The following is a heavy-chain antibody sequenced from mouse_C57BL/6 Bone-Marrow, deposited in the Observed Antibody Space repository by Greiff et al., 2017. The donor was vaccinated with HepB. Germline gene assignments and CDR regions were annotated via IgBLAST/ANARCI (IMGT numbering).Heavy chain of an antibody. Sequence: EVKLVESGGGLVKPGGSLKLSCAASGFTFSSYAMSWVRQTPEKRLEWVATISDGGSYTYYPDNVKGRFTISRDNAKNNLYLQMSHLKSKDTAMYYCARAGYPYFDYWGQGTTLTVSS. J-gene: IGHJ2*01. D-gene: IGHD2-2*01. CDR3: ARAGYPYFDY. CDR2: ISDGGSYT. V-gene: IGHV5-4*03. CDR1: GFTFSSYA.